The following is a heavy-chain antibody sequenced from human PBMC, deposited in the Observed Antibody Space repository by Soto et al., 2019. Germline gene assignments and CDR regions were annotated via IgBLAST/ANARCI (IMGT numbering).Heavy chain of an antibody. CDR2: ISYDGSNK. V-gene: IGHV3-30*18. J-gene: IGHJ6*02. Sequence: GGSLRLSCAASGFTFSSYGMHWVRQAPGKGLEWVAVISYDGSNKYYADSVKGRFTISRDNSKNTLYLQMNSLRAEDTAVYYCAKDMFASLGVVPAASSMDVWGQGTTVTVSS. CDR3: AKDMFASLGVVPAASSMDV. D-gene: IGHD2-2*01. CDR1: GFTFSSYG.